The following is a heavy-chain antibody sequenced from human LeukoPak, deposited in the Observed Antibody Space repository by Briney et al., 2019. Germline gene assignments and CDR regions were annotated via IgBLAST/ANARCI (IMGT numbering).Heavy chain of an antibody. J-gene: IGHJ4*02. Sequence: GGSLRLSCAASGFSFSSYAMSWVRQAPGKGLEWVSVVDGSGDSTNYADPVKGRFAISRDNSKNTLYLEMNSLRAEDTAVYYCARAGCAKVTCYLLQWWGQGTLVTVSS. CDR2: VDGSGDST. D-gene: IGHD2-15*01. CDR3: ARAGCAKVTCYLLQW. CDR1: GFSFSSYA. V-gene: IGHV3-23*01.